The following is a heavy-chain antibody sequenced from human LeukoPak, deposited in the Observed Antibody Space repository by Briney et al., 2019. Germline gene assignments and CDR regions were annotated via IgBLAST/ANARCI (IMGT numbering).Heavy chain of an antibody. CDR2: IYYSGST. D-gene: IGHD5-24*01. V-gene: IGHV4-39*07. Sequence: SETLSLTCTVSGGSISSSSYYWGWIRQPPGKGLEWIGSIYYSGSTYYNPSLKSRVTISVDTSKNQFSLKLSSVTAADTAVYYCARREDGYKIRGLFDYWGQGTLVTVSS. CDR1: GGSISSSSYY. J-gene: IGHJ4*02. CDR3: ARREDGYKIRGLFDY.